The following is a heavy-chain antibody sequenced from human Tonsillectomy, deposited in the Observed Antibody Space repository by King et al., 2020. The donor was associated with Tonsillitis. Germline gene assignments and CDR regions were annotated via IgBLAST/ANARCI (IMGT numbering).Heavy chain of an antibody. D-gene: IGHD1-20*01. J-gene: IGHJ4*02. V-gene: IGHV1-2*02. CDR3: ARDFGITATLPHF. CDR2: INPDSGGT. Sequence: VQLVEYGAEVKKPGASVKVSCKASGYTFTDYYMHWVRQAPGQGLEWMGWINPDSGGTNYAQRFQGRVTMTRDTSISTAYMELSRLRSNDTAVYYCARDFGITATLPHFWGQGTLVTVSS. CDR1: GYTFTDYY.